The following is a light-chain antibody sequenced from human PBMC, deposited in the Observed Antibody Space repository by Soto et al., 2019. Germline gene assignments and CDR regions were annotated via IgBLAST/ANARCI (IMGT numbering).Light chain of an antibody. Sequence: QSVLTQPPSASASLGASVTLTCTLSSGYSNDKVDWYQQRPGKGPRFVMRVGTGGIVGSKGDGIPDRFSVLGSGLNRYLTIKNIQEEDESDYHCGADHGSGSNFVYVFGTGIKLTVL. CDR3: GADHGSGSNFVYV. J-gene: IGLJ1*01. CDR2: VGTGGIVG. V-gene: IGLV9-49*01. CDR1: SGYSNDK.